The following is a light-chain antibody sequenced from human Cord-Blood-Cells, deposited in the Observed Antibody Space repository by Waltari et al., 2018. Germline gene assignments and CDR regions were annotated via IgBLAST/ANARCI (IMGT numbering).Light chain of an antibody. CDR1: SRDVGSYNL. J-gene: IGLJ3*02. Sequence: QSALTQPASVSGSPGQSITIPCTGTSRDVGSYNLVSWYQQHPGKAPKLMIYEGSKRPSGVSNRFSGSKSGNTASLTISGLQAEDEADYYCCSYAGSSTCVFGGGTKLTVL. CDR2: EGS. CDR3: CSYAGSSTCV. V-gene: IGLV2-23*01.